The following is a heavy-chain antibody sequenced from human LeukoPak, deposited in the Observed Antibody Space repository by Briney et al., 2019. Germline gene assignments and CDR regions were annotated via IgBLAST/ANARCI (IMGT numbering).Heavy chain of an antibody. J-gene: IGHJ5*02. CDR1: GFTFSSYA. CDR3: AKARRTTMVRGAKGWFDP. D-gene: IGHD3-10*01. Sequence: GGSLRLSCAASGFTFSSYAMSWVRQAPGKGLEWVSAISGSGGSTYYADSVKGRFTISRDNSKNTLYLQMNSLRAEETAVYYCAKARRTTMVRGAKGWFDPWGQGTLVTVSS. CDR2: ISGSGGST. V-gene: IGHV3-23*01.